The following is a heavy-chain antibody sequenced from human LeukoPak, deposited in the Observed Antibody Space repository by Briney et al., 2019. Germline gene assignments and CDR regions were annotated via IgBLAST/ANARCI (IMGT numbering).Heavy chain of an antibody. V-gene: IGHV3-23*01. Sequence: GGSLRLSCTASGFTFNRHAFNWVRQAPGKGLEGVSSIGGSGVSIFYADSVKGRFTISRDNGKNTVYLQMNSLRAEDTAIYYCSRRGGSNGWGDFDFWGQGTLVSVSS. D-gene: IGHD6-19*01. J-gene: IGHJ4*02. CDR2: IGGSGVSI. CDR3: SRRGGSNGWGDFDF. CDR1: GFTFNRHA.